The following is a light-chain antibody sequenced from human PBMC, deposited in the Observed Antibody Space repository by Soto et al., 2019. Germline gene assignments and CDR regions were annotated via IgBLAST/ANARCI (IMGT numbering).Light chain of an antibody. CDR2: DTS. V-gene: IGKV3D-11*02. J-gene: IGKJ2*01. CDR1: HSVTSY. Sequence: EFVLTQSPATLSLSPGERVTLSCRASHSVTSYSAWYQQKPGQSPRLLIYDTSKRATGIPARFSGSGSGTEFTLTISGLAPEDFAVYYCQQRYNWQYTFGLGTRLEIK. CDR3: QQRYNWQYT.